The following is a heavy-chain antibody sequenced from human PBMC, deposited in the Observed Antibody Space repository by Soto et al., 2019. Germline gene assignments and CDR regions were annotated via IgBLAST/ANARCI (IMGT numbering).Heavy chain of an antibody. CDR3: ARDLQTPRRKTGTIFDVAPNVDY. J-gene: IGHJ4*02. Sequence: PGGSLRLSCAASGFTFSSYSMNWVRQAPGKGLEWVSSISSSSSYIYYADSVKGRFTISRDNAKNSLYLQMNSLRAEDTAVYYCARDLQTPRRKTGTIFDVAPNVDYWGQGTLVTVAS. V-gene: IGHV3-21*01. CDR2: ISSSSSYI. CDR1: GFTFSSYS. D-gene: IGHD1-7*01.